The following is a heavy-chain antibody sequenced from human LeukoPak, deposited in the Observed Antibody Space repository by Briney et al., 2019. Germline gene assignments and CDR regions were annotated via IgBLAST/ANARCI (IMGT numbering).Heavy chain of an antibody. V-gene: IGHV4-39*01. J-gene: IGHJ5*02. CDR1: GASISSSSYY. CDR3: ARLQIAMTSGYWFDP. CDR2: TYYTGRT. D-gene: IGHD5-12*01. Sequence: SETLSLTCTVSGASISSSSYYWGWIRQPPGRGLEWVGMTYYTGRTYYNPSLKSRVTISVDTSKNQFSLKLNSVTAADTAVYYCARLQIAMTSGYWFDPWGQGTLVTVSS.